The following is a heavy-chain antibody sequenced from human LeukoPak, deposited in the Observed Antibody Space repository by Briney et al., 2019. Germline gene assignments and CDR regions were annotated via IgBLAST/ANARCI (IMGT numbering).Heavy chain of an antibody. CDR2: IKQDGSEK. Sequence: GGSLRLFCEASGFTFSLYWMSWVRQAPGKGLEWVANIKQDGSEKYYVDSVKGRFTISRDNAKNSLYLQTNSLRADDTAVYYCARDGDTSGYTDWGQGTLVTVSS. CDR1: GFTFSLYW. CDR3: ARDGDTSGYTD. J-gene: IGHJ4*02. V-gene: IGHV3-7*01. D-gene: IGHD3-22*01.